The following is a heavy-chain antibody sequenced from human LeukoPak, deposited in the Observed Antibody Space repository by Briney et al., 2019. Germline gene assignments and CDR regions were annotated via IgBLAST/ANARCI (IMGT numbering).Heavy chain of an antibody. V-gene: IGHV3-30*02. Sequence: PGGSLRLSCAASGFTFSSYGMHWVRQAPGKGLEWVAFIRYDGSNKYYADSVKGRFTISRDNSKNTLYLQMNSLRAEDTAVYYCATLWDYGDYGDAFDIWGQGTMVTVSS. CDR1: GFTFSSYG. CDR3: ATLWDYGDYGDAFDI. CDR2: IRYDGSNK. D-gene: IGHD4-17*01. J-gene: IGHJ3*02.